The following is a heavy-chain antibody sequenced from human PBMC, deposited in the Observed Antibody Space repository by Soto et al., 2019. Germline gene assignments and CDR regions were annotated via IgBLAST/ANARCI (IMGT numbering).Heavy chain of an antibody. D-gene: IGHD2-15*01. J-gene: IGHJ6*03. Sequence: PSETLSLTYAVYGGYFSGYYWSWIRQQPGKGLEWIGEINHSGSTNYNPSLKSRVTISVDTSKNQFSLKLSSVTAADTAVYYSECSTDYYYYYMDVWGKGTTVTVSS. CDR1: GGYFSGYY. CDR2: INHSGST. V-gene: IGHV4-34*01. CDR3: ECSTDYYYYYMDV.